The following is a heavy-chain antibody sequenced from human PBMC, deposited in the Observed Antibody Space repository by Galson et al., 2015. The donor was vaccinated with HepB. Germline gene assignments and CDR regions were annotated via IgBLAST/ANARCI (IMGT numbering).Heavy chain of an antibody. CDR2: ISATGTTI. Sequence: SLRLSCAASGFTFSSYNMNWVRQAPGKGLERISYISATGTTIYYADSVKGRCTISRDNAKNSLYPQMSSLRPEDTAVYYCARHSRATFGEPNWFDPWGQGTLVIVSS. CDR3: ARHSRATFGEPNWFDP. D-gene: IGHD3-3*01. V-gene: IGHV3-48*01. J-gene: IGHJ5*02. CDR1: GFTFSSYN.